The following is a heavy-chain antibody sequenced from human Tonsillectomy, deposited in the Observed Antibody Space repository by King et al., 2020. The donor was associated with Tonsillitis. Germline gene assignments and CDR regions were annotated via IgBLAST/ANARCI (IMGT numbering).Heavy chain of an antibody. V-gene: IGHV3-33*08. Sequence: VQLVESGGGVVQPGRSLRLSCAASGFTFSTYGIHWVRQAPGKGLEWVAVIWKDGSSEYYADSVKGRFTISRDNSKNTLYLQMNSLRAGDTAVYYCARANYYASVDYWGQGTLVTVAS. J-gene: IGHJ4*02. D-gene: IGHD4/OR15-4a*01. CDR2: IWKDGSSE. CDR1: GFTFSTYG. CDR3: ARANYYASVDY.